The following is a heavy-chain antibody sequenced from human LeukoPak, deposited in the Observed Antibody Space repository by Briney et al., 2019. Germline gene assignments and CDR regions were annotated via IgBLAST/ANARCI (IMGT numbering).Heavy chain of an antibody. V-gene: IGHV4-31*03. D-gene: IGHD3-16*01. Sequence: PSQTLSLTCTVSGGSIASGGHYWSWIRQHPEKGLQWVGYMDYGGSPCYNPSLTRRLIISLDTSKNQFSLELSSVTAADTAMYYCASRSARPEGYFDYWGQGILVTVSS. CDR1: GGSIASGGHY. CDR3: ASRSARPEGYFDY. CDR2: MDYGGSP. J-gene: IGHJ4*02.